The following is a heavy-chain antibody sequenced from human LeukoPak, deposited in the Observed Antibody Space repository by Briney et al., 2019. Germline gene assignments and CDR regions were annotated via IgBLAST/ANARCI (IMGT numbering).Heavy chain of an antibody. Sequence: ASVKVSCKASGYTFTSYYMHWVRQAPGQGLEWMGIINPSGGSTSYAQKFQGRVTMTRDTSTSTVYMELSSLRSEDTAVYYCAKSLDAQAVADPFDYWGQGTLVTVSS. J-gene: IGHJ4*02. CDR2: INPSGGST. CDR1: GYTFTSYY. CDR3: AKSLDAQAVADPFDY. D-gene: IGHD6-19*01. V-gene: IGHV1-46*01.